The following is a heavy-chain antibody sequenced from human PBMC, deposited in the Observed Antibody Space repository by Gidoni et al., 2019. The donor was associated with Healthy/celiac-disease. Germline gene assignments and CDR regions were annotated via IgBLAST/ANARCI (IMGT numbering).Heavy chain of an antibody. CDR3: ASGRRGLTGTTFSVY. CDR1: GFTFSSYA. Sequence: QVQLVESGGGVVQPGRSLRLSCAASGFTFSSYAMHWVRQAPGKGLEWVAVISYDGSNKYYADSVKGRFTISRDNSKNTLYLQMNSLRAEDTAVYYCASGRRGLTGTTFSVYWGQGTLVTVSS. D-gene: IGHD1-7*01. J-gene: IGHJ4*02. CDR2: ISYDGSNK. V-gene: IGHV3-30*04.